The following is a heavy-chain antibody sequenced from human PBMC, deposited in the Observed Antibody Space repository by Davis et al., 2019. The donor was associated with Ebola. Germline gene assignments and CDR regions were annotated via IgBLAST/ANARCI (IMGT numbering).Heavy chain of an antibody. CDR3: ARGLWLAFDI. J-gene: IGHJ3*02. Sequence: PGGSLRLSCAASGFTFSHHPMHWVRQSPGKGLEWVAVISFDGSTPNYADSVKGRFTISRDNYRNTLYLQMNSLRDEDTAVYYCARGLWLAFDIWGQGTMVTVSS. CDR1: GFTFSHHP. V-gene: IGHV3-30*04. D-gene: IGHD3-10*01. CDR2: ISFDGSTP.